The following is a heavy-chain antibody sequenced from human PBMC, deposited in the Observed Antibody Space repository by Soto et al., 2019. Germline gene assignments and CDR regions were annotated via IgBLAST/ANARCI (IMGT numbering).Heavy chain of an antibody. J-gene: IGHJ3*02. Sequence: ASVKVSCKASGYTFTSYGISWVRQAPGQGLEWMGWISAYNGNTNYAQKLQGRVTMTTDTSTSTAYMELRSLRSDDTAVYYCARGKVLYYYDSSGYNTPGAFDIWGQGTMVTVSS. D-gene: IGHD3-22*01. CDR1: GYTFTSYG. CDR3: ARGKVLYYYDSSGYNTPGAFDI. CDR2: ISAYNGNT. V-gene: IGHV1-18*01.